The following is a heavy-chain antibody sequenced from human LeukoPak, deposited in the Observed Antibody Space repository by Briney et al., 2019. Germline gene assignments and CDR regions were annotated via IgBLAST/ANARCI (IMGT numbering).Heavy chain of an antibody. D-gene: IGHD2-2*01. J-gene: IGHJ6*02. CDR2: INHSGST. CDR1: GGSFSGYY. Sequence: SETLSLTCAVYGGSFSGYYWSWIRQPPGKGLEWIGEINHSGSTNYNPSLKSRVTISVDTSKNQFSLKLSSVTAADTAVYYCARAWVVPAAIGYYYYGMDVWGQGTTVTVSS. V-gene: IGHV4-34*01. CDR3: ARAWVVPAAIGYYYYGMDV.